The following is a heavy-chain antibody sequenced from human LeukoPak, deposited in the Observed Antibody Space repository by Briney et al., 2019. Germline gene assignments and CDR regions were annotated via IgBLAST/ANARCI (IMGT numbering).Heavy chain of an antibody. CDR1: GGSISSGGYY. V-gene: IGHV4-31*03. CDR3: VRGRPYDSSGYYPDAFDI. Sequence: SETLSLTCTVSGGSISSGGYYWSWIRQHPGKGLEWIGYIYYSGSTYYNPSLKSRVTISVDTSKNQFSLKLSSVTAADTAVYYCVRGRPYDSSGYYPDAFDIWGQGTMVTVSS. CDR2: IYYSGST. D-gene: IGHD3-22*01. J-gene: IGHJ3*02.